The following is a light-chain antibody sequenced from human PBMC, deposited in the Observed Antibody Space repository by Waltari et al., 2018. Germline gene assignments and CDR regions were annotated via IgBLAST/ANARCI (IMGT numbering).Light chain of an antibody. CDR3: QQYNNWPWT. V-gene: IGKV3-15*01. CDR2: GAS. Sequence: IVMTQSPATLSVSQGERATLSCRASQSVGSNLVWYQQKPGQAPRLLIYGASTRATGVPARFSGSGSGTDFTLTISSLQSEDFALYYCQQYNNWPWTFGQGTKVEIK. CDR1: QSVGSN. J-gene: IGKJ1*01.